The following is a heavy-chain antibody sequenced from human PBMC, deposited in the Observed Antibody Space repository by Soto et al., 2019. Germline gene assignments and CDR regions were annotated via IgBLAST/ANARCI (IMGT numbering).Heavy chain of an antibody. CDR1: GFTFSNYA. CDR3: AKVFSPERGNYFDY. CDR2: ISNSFSDGNT. J-gene: IGHJ4*02. D-gene: IGHD1-1*01. V-gene: IGHV3-23*01. Sequence: GRSLRLSCAASGFTFSNYAMNWVRQAPGKGLEWVSAISNSFSDGNTHYADSVKGRFTISRDNDKNTVFPEMNSLRAEDTAVYYCAKVFSPERGNYFDYWGQGTLVTVSS.